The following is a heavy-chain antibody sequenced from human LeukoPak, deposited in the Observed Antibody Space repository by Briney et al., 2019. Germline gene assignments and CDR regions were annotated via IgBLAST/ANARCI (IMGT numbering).Heavy chain of an antibody. CDR3: ARGDWKSYYFDY. J-gene: IGHJ4*02. CDR2: MNPNSGNT. CDR1: GGTFGSYD. V-gene: IGHV1-8*02. Sequence: ASVKVSCKASGGTFGSYDINWVRQATGQGLGWMGWMNPNSGNTGYAQKFQGRVTMTRNTSISTAYMELSSLRSEDTAVYYCARGDWKSYYFDYWGQGTLVTVSS. D-gene: IGHD1-1*01.